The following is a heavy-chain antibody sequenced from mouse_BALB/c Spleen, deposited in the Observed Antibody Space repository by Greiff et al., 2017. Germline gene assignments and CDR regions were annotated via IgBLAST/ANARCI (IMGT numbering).Heavy chain of an antibody. CDR3: ARRSPYYYAMDY. V-gene: IGHV5-4*02. Sequence: EVQLVESGGGLVKPGGSLKLSCAASGFTFSDYYMYWVRQTPEKRLEWVATISDGGSYTYYPDSVKGRFTISRDNAKNNLYLQMSSLKSEDTAMYYCARRSPYYYAMDYWGQGTSVTVSS. CDR1: GFTFSDYY. J-gene: IGHJ4*01. CDR2: ISDGGSYT.